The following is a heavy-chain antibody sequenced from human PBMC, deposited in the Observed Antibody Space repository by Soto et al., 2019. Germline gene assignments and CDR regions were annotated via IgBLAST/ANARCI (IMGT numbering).Heavy chain of an antibody. CDR1: GFTFDDHT. D-gene: IGHD3-22*01. CDR2: ISWNSGII. Sequence: DAQLVESGGGLVQPGKSLRISCVASGFTFDDHTMHWVRQAPGRGLAWVSCISWNSGIIGYADSVKGRFTISRDNAKNCLYLRMDSLRPEDTAVYYCTKDTHSPSGYFEAFDVWGQGTKVTVSS. CDR3: TKDTHSPSGYFEAFDV. V-gene: IGHV3-9*01. J-gene: IGHJ3*01.